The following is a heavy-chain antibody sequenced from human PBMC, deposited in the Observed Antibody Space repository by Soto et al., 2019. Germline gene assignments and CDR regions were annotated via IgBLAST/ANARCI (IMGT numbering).Heavy chain of an antibody. CDR3: ARDRSITFGGVIATTFDY. J-gene: IGHJ4*02. CDR1: GYSFTSYY. D-gene: IGHD3-16*02. Sequence: ASVKVSCKXSGYSFTSYYMHWVRQAPGQGLEWMGIINPSGGSTSYAQKFQGRVTMTRDTSTSTVYMELSSLRSEDTAVYYCARDRSITFGGVIATTFDYWGQGTLVTVSS. V-gene: IGHV1-46*01. CDR2: INPSGGST.